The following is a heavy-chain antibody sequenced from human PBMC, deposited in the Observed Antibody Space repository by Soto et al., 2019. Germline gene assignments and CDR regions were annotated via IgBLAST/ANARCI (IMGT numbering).Heavy chain of an antibody. CDR2: IYWDDDQ. J-gene: IGHJ3*01. Sequence: QITLKESGPTLVKPTQTLTLTCTFSGFSLSADGVGVGWIRQPPGKALEWLALIYWDDDQRYSPSLKTRLTSTKDTYTNQEVLTMTNMDPVDTATYSCAHAYGGTSWPHDAFAVWGQGTVVTVSS. V-gene: IGHV2-5*02. CDR3: AHAYGGTSWPHDAFAV. D-gene: IGHD2-2*01. CDR1: GFSLSADGVG.